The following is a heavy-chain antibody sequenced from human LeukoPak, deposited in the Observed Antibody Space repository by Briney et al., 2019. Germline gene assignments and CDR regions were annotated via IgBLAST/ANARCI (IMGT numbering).Heavy chain of an antibody. D-gene: IGHD3-10*01. CDR3: ARLYYGSGTNFDY. Sequence: GGSLGLSCAASGFTFSSYSMNWVRQAPGKGLEWVSSISSSSSYIYYADSVKGRFTISRDNAKNSLYLQMNSLRAEDTAVYYCARLYYGSGTNFDYWGQGTLVTVSS. CDR1: GFTFSSYS. J-gene: IGHJ4*02. V-gene: IGHV3-21*01. CDR2: ISSSSSYI.